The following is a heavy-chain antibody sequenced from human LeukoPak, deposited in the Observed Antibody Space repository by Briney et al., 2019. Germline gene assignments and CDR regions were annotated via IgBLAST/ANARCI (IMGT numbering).Heavy chain of an antibody. CDR3: ARVVVVSQPAFDP. V-gene: IGHV4-4*07. CDR2: IYTSGST. D-gene: IGHD2-15*01. CDR1: GGSISSYY. Sequence: SETLSLTCTVSGGSISSYYWSWIRQLAGKGLERIGRIYTSGSTNYNPALKSRVTMSVDTSKNQFSLKLSSVTAADTAVYYCARVVVVSQPAFDPWGQGTLVTVSS. J-gene: IGHJ5*02.